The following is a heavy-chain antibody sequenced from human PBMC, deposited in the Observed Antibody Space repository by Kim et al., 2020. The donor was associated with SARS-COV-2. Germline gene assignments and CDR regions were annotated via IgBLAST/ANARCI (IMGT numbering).Heavy chain of an antibody. V-gene: IGHV3-33*06. CDR3: AKDKDGYGMDV. J-gene: IGHJ6*02. Sequence: GGSLRLSCAASGFTFSSYAMHWVRQAPGKGLECVAVIWYDGSNKYYADSVKGRFTISRDNSKNTLYLQMNSLRAEDTAVYYCAKDKDGYGMDVWGQGTTVTVSS. CDR1: GFTFSSYA. CDR2: IWYDGSNK.